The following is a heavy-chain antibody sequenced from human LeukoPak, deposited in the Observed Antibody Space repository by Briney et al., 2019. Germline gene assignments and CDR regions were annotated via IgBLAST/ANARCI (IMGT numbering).Heavy chain of an antibody. J-gene: IGHJ4*02. CDR2: INHSGST. Sequence: PSETLSLTCAVYGGSLSGYNWSWIRQPPGKGLEWIGEINHSGSTNYNPSLKSRVTISVDTSKNQFSLKLSSVTAADTAVYYCARGPYCSGGSCRFDYWGQGTLVTVSS. D-gene: IGHD2-15*01. CDR1: GGSLSGYN. V-gene: IGHV4-34*01. CDR3: ARGPYCSGGSCRFDY.